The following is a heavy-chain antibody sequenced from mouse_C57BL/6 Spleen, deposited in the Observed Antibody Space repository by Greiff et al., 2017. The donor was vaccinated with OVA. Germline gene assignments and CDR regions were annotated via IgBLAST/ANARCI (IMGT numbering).Heavy chain of an antibody. Sequence: QVQLQQSDAELVKPGASVKISCKASGYTFTDYTIHWMKQRPEQGLEWIGYIYPRDGSTKYNEKFKGKATLTADNSSSTAYMQLNSLTSEDSAVYFSARVDDYWGYFDYWGQGTTLTVSS. D-gene: IGHD2-3*01. J-gene: IGHJ2*01. V-gene: IGHV1-78*01. CDR3: ARVDDYWGYFDY. CDR2: IYPRDGST. CDR1: GYTFTDYT.